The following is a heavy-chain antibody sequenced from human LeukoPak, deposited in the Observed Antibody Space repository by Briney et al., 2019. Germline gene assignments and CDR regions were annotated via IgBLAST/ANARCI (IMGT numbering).Heavy chain of an antibody. J-gene: IGHJ4*02. CDR1: GFTFSSYA. CDR2: ISYDGSNK. V-gene: IGHV3-30*01. CDR3: ARDPTLYCTNGVCYYFDY. D-gene: IGHD2-8*01. Sequence: GRSLRLSCAASGFTFSSYAMHWVRQAPGKGLEWVAVISYDGSNKYYADSVKGRFTISRDNSKNTLYLQMNSLRAEDTAVYYCARDPTLYCTNGVCYYFDYWGQGTLVTVSS.